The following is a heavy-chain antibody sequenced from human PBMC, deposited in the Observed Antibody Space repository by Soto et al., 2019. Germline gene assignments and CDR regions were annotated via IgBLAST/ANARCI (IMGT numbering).Heavy chain of an antibody. V-gene: IGHV4-38-2*01. CDR1: GYSISSGYY. CDR3: ARVPSTAFGYYFDF. Sequence: TSETLSLTCAVSGYSISSGYYWGWVRQPPGKGLEWIGNIYQTESPFYNPSLESQITISIDSSENHFSLKLTSVTAADTAVYYCARVPSTAFGYYFDFWGQGALVTVSS. CDR2: IYQTESP. J-gene: IGHJ4*02. D-gene: IGHD3-3*02.